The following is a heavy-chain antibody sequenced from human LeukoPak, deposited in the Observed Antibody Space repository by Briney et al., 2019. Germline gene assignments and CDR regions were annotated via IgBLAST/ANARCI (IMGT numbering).Heavy chain of an antibody. CDR1: GFTFSSYC. D-gene: IGHD3-22*01. Sequence: GGSLRLSCAASGFTFSSYCMNWVRQAPGKGLEWVSSISRSSSYMYYADSWEGRFTVSRHNGENSLYLQQNRLRCAGAACYYCARDPSDYYDNWFDPWGQGTLVTVSS. J-gene: IGHJ5*02. CDR2: ISRSSSYM. V-gene: IGHV3-21*01. CDR3: ARDPSDYYDNWFDP.